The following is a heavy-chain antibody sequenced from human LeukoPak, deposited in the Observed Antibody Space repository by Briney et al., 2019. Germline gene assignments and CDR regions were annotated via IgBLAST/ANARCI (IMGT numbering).Heavy chain of an antibody. J-gene: IGHJ4*02. CDR2: TYYRSKWSK. V-gene: IGHV6-1*01. D-gene: IGHD4-17*01. CDR1: GDSVSSKNSA. Sequence: SQTLSLTCAISGDSVSSKNSAWNWIRQSPSRGLEWLGRTYYRSKWSKDYAVSVRRRITINPDTSKNQFSLQLNSVTPEDTAVYYCARDLNGDFSLDSWGQGTLVTVSS. CDR3: ARDLNGDFSLDS.